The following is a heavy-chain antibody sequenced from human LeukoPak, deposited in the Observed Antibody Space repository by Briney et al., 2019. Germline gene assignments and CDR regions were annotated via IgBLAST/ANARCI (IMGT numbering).Heavy chain of an antibody. J-gene: IGHJ4*02. CDR3: ARDLRIVSGSYLDY. CDR2: ISSSGSTI. V-gene: IGHV3-48*04. CDR1: GFIFSSYG. Sequence: GGSLRLSCVASGFIFSSYGMSWVRQAPGKGLEWVSYISSSGSTIYYADSVKGRFISSRDNTKNSLYLQMNSLRAEDTAIYYCARDLRIVSGSYLDYWGQGTLVTVSS. D-gene: IGHD1-26*01.